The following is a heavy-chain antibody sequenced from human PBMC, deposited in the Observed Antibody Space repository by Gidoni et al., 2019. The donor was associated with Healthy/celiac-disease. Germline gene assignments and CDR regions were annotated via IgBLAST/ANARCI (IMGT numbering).Heavy chain of an antibody. V-gene: IGHV4-34*01. D-gene: IGHD3-3*01. CDR3: ARRVTYFSAFDI. CDR2: INHSGST. CDR1: GGSFSGYY. Sequence: QVQLQQWGAGLLKPSETLSLTRAVYGGSFSGYYWSWIRQPPGKGLEWIGEINHSGSTNYNPSLKSRVTISVDTSKNQFSLKLSSVTAADTAVYYCARRVTYFSAFDIWGQGTMVTVSS. J-gene: IGHJ3*02.